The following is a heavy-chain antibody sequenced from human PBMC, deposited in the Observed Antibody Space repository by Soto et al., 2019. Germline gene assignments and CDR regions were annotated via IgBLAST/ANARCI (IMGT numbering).Heavy chain of an antibody. V-gene: IGHV3-53*01. D-gene: IGHD1-26*01. Sequence: GGSLRLSCAISGFSVSSNYLSWVRQAPGKGLEWVSVHYSGGSTYYADSVQGRFTISRDKSNNTLYLQMRRVRAEDTAVYFCARHRHPRGTVGATSPLDPWGQGTLVTVSS. CDR3: ARHRHPRGTVGATSPLDP. CDR1: GFSVSSNY. CDR2: HYSGGST. J-gene: IGHJ5*02.